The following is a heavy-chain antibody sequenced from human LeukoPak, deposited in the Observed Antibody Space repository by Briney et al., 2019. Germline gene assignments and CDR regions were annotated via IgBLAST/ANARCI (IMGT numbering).Heavy chain of an antibody. CDR2: INHSGST. CDR3: ARGRNFRRQQQLVRGKYDY. CDR1: GGSFSGYY. V-gene: IGHV4-34*01. D-gene: IGHD6-13*01. Sequence: PSETLFLTCAVYGGSFSGYYWSWIRQPPGKGLGWIGEINHSGSTNYNPSLKSRVTISVDTSKNQFSLKLSSVTAADTAVYYCARGRNFRRQQQLVRGKYDYWGQGTLVTVSS. J-gene: IGHJ4*02.